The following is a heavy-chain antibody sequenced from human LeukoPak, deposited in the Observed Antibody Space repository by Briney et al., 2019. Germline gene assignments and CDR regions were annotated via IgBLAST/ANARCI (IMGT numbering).Heavy chain of an antibody. CDR3: ARHRGVMIAVAANWFDP. D-gene: IGHD6-19*01. V-gene: IGHV5-10-1*01. CDR2: IDPSDSYT. Sequence: GESLRISCKGSGYSFTSYWISWVRQMPGKGLEWMGRIDPSDSYTNYSPPFQGHVTISADKSISTAYLQWSSLKASDTAMYYCARHRGVMIAVAANWFDPWGQGTLVTVSS. J-gene: IGHJ5*02. CDR1: GYSFTSYW.